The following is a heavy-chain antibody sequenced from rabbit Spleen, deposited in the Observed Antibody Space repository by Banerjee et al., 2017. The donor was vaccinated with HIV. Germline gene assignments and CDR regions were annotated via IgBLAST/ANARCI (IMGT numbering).Heavy chain of an antibody. Sequence: QQQLVESGGGLVQPEGSLALTCKASGFSFSSGYDMSWVRQAPGKGLDWIGCINTATGKAVYASWAKGRFTISTTSSTTLTLQMTSLTAADTATYFCARDLPGVIGWNFNLWGQGTLVTVS. CDR2: INTATGKA. J-gene: IGHJ4*01. V-gene: IGHV1S45*01. CDR3: ARDLPGVIGWNFNL. CDR1: GFSFSSGYD. D-gene: IGHD1-1*01.